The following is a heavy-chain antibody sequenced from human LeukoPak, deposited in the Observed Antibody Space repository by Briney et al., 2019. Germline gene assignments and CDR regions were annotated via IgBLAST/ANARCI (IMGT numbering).Heavy chain of an antibody. CDR3: ARLGYVWGSYRYTKDY. D-gene: IGHD3-16*02. CDR2: INHSGST. Sequence: PSETLSLTCAVYGGSFSGYYWSWIRQPPGKGLEWIGEINHSGSTNYNPSLKSRVTISVDTSKNQFSLKLSSVTAADTAVYYCARLGYVWGSYRYTKDYWGQGTLVTVSS. V-gene: IGHV4-34*01. J-gene: IGHJ4*02. CDR1: GGSFSGYY.